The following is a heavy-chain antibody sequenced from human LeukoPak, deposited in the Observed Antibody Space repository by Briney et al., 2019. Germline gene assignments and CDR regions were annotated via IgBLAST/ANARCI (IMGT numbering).Heavy chain of an antibody. Sequence: SVKVSCKASGDTFSSYAISWVRQAPGQGLEWMGRMIPTFGLANYAQKFQGRVTITADKSTSTAYMELSRPRSEDTAVYYCARLGAYSGSYQTYNWFNPWGKGTLSPSPQ. J-gene: IGHJ5*02. D-gene: IGHD1-26*01. CDR2: MIPTFGLA. V-gene: IGHV1-69*04. CDR3: ARLGAYSGSYQTYNWFNP. CDR1: GDTFSSYA.